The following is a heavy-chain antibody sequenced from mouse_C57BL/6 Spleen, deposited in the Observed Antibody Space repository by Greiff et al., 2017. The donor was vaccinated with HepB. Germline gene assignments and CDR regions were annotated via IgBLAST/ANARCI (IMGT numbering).Heavy chain of an antibody. V-gene: IGHV5-12*01. D-gene: IGHD2-4*01. J-gene: IGHJ4*01. Sequence: EVQVVESGGGLVQPGGSLKLSCAASGFTFSDYYMYWVRQTPEKRLEWVAYISNGGGSTYYPDTVKGRFTISRDNAKNTLYLQMSRLKSEDTAMYYCARRGYDYDGAMDYWGQGTSVTVSS. CDR3: ARRGYDYDGAMDY. CDR1: GFTFSDYY. CDR2: ISNGGGST.